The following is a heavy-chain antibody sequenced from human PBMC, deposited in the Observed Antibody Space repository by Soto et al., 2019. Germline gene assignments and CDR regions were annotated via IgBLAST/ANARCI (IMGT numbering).Heavy chain of an antibody. V-gene: IGHV5-51*03. D-gene: IGHD4-17*01. CDR2: IYPADSDT. CDR1: GFTFTNYW. Sequence: EVQLVQSGAPLKKPGESLTISCETSGFTFTNYWIVWVRQVPGKGLECMGLIYPADSDTRYNPSFQGQVTISADTSTNTAFLHWSSLSASDSATYFCARTGRSGLRWLDLFEPWGQGTLVTVSS. CDR3: ARTGRSGLRWLDLFEP. J-gene: IGHJ5*02.